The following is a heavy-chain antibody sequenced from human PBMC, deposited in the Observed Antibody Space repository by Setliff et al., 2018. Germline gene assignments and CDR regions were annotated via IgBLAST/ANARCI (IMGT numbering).Heavy chain of an antibody. CDR3: ARLRGAFDY. Sequence: LSLTCAVYGGSFSGYYWSWIRQPPGKRLEWIGYIYYSGSTNYNPSLESRVTISVDTSKNQFSLRLNSATAADTAVYYCARLRGAFDYWGQGTLVTVSS. CDR1: GGSFSGYY. J-gene: IGHJ4*02. V-gene: IGHV4-59*01. D-gene: IGHD3-16*01. CDR2: IYYSGST.